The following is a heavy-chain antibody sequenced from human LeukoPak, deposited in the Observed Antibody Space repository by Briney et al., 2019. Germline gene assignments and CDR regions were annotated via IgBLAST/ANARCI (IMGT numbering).Heavy chain of an antibody. CDR1: GFTFSSYA. J-gene: IGHJ4*02. Sequence: GGSLRLSCAASGFTFSSYAMSWVRQAPGKGLEWVSSIRSSSSYVYYADSVKGRFTISRDNAKKSLYLQMNSLSAEDTAVYYCARLYYDSSGSFAYWGQGTLVTVSS. V-gene: IGHV3-21*01. D-gene: IGHD3-22*01. CDR3: ARLYYDSSGSFAY. CDR2: IRSSSSYV.